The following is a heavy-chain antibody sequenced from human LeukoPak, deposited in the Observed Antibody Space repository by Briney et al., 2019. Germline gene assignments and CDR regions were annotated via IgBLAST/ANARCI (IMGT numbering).Heavy chain of an antibody. CDR3: ARDGCSSTSCYSDYYYGMDV. Sequence: SETLSLTCTVSGGSITRYYWTWIRQPPGKGLEWIGYIFSNGSTNYNPSLKSRVAISLDTSKRQFSLRLTSVTAADTAVYYCARDGCSSTSCYSDYYYGMDVWGQGTTVTVPS. CDR1: GGSITRYY. J-gene: IGHJ6*02. CDR2: IFSNGST. D-gene: IGHD2-2*01. V-gene: IGHV4-59*01.